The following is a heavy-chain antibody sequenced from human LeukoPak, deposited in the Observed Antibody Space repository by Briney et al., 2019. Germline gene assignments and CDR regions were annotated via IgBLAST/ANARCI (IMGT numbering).Heavy chain of an antibody. CDR1: GFPFSSSA. CDR3: ACPPSTSPASKDL. Sequence: PGGSLRLSCAASGFPFSSSAMYWVRQAPGKGLEWVAIISYDGGNKYYADSVKGRFTIARDNSKSTLYLQMNSMRAEDTAVYYCACPPSTSPASKDLWGQGATVTVSS. D-gene: IGHD2-2*01. V-gene: IGHV3-30*04. CDR2: ISYDGGNK. J-gene: IGHJ6*02.